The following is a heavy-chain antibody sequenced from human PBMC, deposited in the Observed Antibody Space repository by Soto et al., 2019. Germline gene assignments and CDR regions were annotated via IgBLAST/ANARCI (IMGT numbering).Heavy chain of an antibody. CDR3: ARGSGYYKRTVTTYNWFDP. CDR1: AESFSGYY. Sequence: QLQQWGAGLLKPSETLSLTCAVNAESFSGYYWSWIRQPPGKGLEWLGEINHRGITNYHPSLKSRVTISVDTSKIRFSLKLSSVPAAATAVYYCARGSGYYKRTVTTYNWFDPWGQGTLVSVSS. J-gene: IGHJ5*02. D-gene: IGHD6-13*01. V-gene: IGHV4-34*01. CDR2: INHRGIT.